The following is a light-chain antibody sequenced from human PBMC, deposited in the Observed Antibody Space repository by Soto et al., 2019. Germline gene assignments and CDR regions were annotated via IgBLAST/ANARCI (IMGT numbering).Light chain of an antibody. V-gene: IGLV1-44*01. J-gene: IGLJ1*01. Sequence: QSVLTQPHSASGTPGQRVTISCSGSSSNIGTSSVHWFQQLPGTAPKLLISTTNQRPSGVPERFSGSKSGTSASLAISGLQSEDEADYYCAEWDDSLNGHVLGTGTRSPS. CDR1: SSNIGTSS. CDR2: TTN. CDR3: AEWDDSLNGHV.